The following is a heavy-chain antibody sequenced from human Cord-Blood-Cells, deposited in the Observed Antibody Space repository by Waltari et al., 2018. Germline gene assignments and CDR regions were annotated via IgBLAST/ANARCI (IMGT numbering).Heavy chain of an antibody. CDR1: GFTLRSYG. J-gene: IGHJ4*02. V-gene: IGHV3-30*18. CDR2: ISYDGSNK. CDR3: AKDQRELPDY. D-gene: IGHD1-26*01. Sequence: QVQLVESGGGVVQPGRSLRLSCAAPGFTLRSYGMHWVRQAPGKGLEWVAVISYDGSNKYYADSVKGRFTISRDNSKNTLYLQMNSLRAEDTAVYYCAKDQRELPDYWGQGTLVTVSS.